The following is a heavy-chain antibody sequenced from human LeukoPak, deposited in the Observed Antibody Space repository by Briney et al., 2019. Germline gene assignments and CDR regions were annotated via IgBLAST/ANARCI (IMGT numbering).Heavy chain of an antibody. CDR2: ISGSGGST. Sequence: TGGSLRLSCAASGFTFSSYAMSWVRQAPGKGLEWVSDISGSGGSTYYADSVKGRFTISRDNSKNTLYLQMNSLRAEDTAVYYCAKVQYSRLYYFDYWGQGTLVTVSS. CDR1: GFTFSSYA. V-gene: IGHV3-23*01. J-gene: IGHJ4*02. CDR3: AKVQYSRLYYFDY. D-gene: IGHD6-6*01.